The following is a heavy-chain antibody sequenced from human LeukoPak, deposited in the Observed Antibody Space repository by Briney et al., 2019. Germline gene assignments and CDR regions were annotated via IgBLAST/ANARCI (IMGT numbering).Heavy chain of an antibody. J-gene: IGHJ4*02. CDR3: ARVAEYSSGWYDPFDY. Sequence: GASVTVSCKASGYSFTSYAMNWVRQAPGQWLEWMGWINTNTGNPTYAQGFTGRCVFSLDTSVSTAYLQISSLKAEDTAVYSCARVAEYSSGWYDPFDYWGQGTLVTVSS. V-gene: IGHV7-4-1*02. CDR2: INTNTGNP. CDR1: GYSFTSYA. D-gene: IGHD6-19*01.